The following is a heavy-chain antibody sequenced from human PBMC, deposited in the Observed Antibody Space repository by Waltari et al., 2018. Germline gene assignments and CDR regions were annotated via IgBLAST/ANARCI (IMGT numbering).Heavy chain of an antibody. CDR2: INHSGRT. D-gene: IGHD1-26*01. V-gene: IGHV4-38-2*01. Sequence: QVHLQESGPRLVEPSETLSLTCAVSGSSISSGYYWGWIRQPPGKGLEWIGEINHSGRTNYNPSLKSRVTISVDTSKNQFSLKLSSVTAADTAVYYCARAWISLILGATSAFDIWGQGTMVTVS. CDR1: GSSISSGYY. CDR3: ARAWISLILGATSAFDI. J-gene: IGHJ3*02.